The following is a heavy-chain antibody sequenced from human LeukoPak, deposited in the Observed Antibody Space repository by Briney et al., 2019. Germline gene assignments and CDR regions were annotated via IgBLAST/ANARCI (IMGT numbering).Heavy chain of an antibody. V-gene: IGHV4-31*02. CDR1: GGSISSGGSF. CDR2: IYYPGSP. Sequence: PSETLSLTCNVSGGSISSGGSFWTWIRQHPGRGLELIGHIYYPGSPYYNPSLKSRIPISVDTAKNQFSLKLSSVTAADTAVYYCARGGENYSDSSGYYSLDHWGQGTRVTVSS. J-gene: IGHJ4*02. CDR3: ARGGENYSDSSGYYSLDH. D-gene: IGHD3-22*01.